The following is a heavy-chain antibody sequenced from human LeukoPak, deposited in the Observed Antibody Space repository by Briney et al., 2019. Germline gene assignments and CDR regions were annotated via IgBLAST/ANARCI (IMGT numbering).Heavy chain of an antibody. CDR2: IYHSGST. J-gene: IGHJ3*02. D-gene: IGHD3-9*01. CDR3: ARTYYDILTGEASYAFDI. V-gene: IGHV4-59*12. CDR1: GGSISSYY. Sequence: SETLSLTCTVSGGSISSYYWSWIRQPPGKGLEWTGYIYHSGSTYYNPSLKSRVTISVDRSKNQFSLKLSSVTAADTAVYYCARTYYDILTGEASYAFDIWGQGTMVTVSS.